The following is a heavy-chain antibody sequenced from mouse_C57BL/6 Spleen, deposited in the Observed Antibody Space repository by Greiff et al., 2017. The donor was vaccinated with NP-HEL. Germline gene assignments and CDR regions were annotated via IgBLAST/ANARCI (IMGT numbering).Heavy chain of an antibody. CDR3: ARGEVGSMDY. J-gene: IGHJ4*01. CDR1: GYAFTNYL. Sequence: VQVVESGAELVRPGTSVKVSCKASGYAFTNYLIEWVKQRPGQGLEWIGVINPGSGGTNYNEKFKGKATLTADKSSSTAYMQLSSLTSEDSAVYFCARGEVGSMDYWGQGTSVTVSS. V-gene: IGHV1-54*01. CDR2: INPGSGGT.